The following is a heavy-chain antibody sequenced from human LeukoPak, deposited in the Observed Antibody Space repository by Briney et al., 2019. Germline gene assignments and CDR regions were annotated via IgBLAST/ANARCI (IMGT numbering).Heavy chain of an antibody. J-gene: IGHJ4*02. CDR1: GGTFSSYA. D-gene: IGHD1-26*01. CDR3: ARDSVGATEPFDY. V-gene: IGHV1-69*05. Sequence: GSSVKVSSKASGGTFSSYAISWVRQAPGQGLEWMGRIIPIFGTANYAQKFQGRVTITTDESTSTAYMELSSLRSEDTAVYYCARDSVGATEPFDYWGQGTLVTVSS. CDR2: IIPIFGTA.